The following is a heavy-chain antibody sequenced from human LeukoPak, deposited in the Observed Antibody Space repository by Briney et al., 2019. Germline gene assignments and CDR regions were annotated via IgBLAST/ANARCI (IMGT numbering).Heavy chain of an antibody. Sequence: SDSQSLTCAVSGGSISSGGYSWSWIRQPPGKGLEWFGYIYHSESTYYNPSLKSRVTLTVDRSKTQFSLKLSSVTAEDTAVYYCARHSHGKDYDYVWGSYPTTDYWGQGTLVTVSS. J-gene: IGHJ4*02. CDR3: ARHSHGKDYDYVWGSYPTTDY. CDR2: IYHSEST. CDR1: GGSISSGGYS. V-gene: IGHV4-30-2*01. D-gene: IGHD3-16*01.